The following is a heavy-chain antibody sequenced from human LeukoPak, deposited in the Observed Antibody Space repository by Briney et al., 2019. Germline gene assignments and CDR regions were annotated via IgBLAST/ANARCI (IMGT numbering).Heavy chain of an antibody. CDR2: IIPIFGTA. Sequence: SVNVSCKASVGTFSSYAISWVRQAPGQGLEWMGGIIPIFGTAHYAQRFQGRVTITADESTSTAYMELSSLRSEDTAVYYCAREGDASTIYYYYGMDVWGQGTTVTVSS. J-gene: IGHJ6*02. V-gene: IGHV1-69*13. CDR3: AREGDASTIYYYYGMDV. CDR1: VGTFSSYA. D-gene: IGHD5-24*01.